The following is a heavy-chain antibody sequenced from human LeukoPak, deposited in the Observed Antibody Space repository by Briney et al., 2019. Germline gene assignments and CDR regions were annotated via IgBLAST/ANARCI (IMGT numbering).Heavy chain of an antibody. CDR3: ARDQYCSSTSCPFDY. CDR1: GFTFSSYS. J-gene: IGHJ4*02. V-gene: IGHV3-21*01. Sequence: GGSLRLSCAASGFTFSSYSMNWVRQAPGKGLEWVSSISSSSSYIYYADSVKGRFTISRDNAKNSLYLQMNSLRAEDTAVYYCARDQYCSSTSCPFDYWGQGTLVTVSS. CDR2: ISSSSSYI. D-gene: IGHD2-2*01.